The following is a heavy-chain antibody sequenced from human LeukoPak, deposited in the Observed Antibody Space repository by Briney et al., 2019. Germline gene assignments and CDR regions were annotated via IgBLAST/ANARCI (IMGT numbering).Heavy chain of an antibody. CDR2: IYHSGST. V-gene: IGHV4-38-2*02. CDR1: GYSISSGSC. D-gene: IGHD6-13*01. Sequence: SSETLSLTCTVSGYSISSGSCWGWIRQPPGEGLDWIGSIYHSGSTFYNPSLKSRVTISVDTSKNQFSLKLSSVTAADTAVYYCARDRGGYSSSLFFDYWGQGTLVTVSS. J-gene: IGHJ4*02. CDR3: ARDRGGYSSSLFFDY.